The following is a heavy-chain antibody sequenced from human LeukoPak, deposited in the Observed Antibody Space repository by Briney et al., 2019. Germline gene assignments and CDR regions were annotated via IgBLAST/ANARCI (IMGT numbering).Heavy chain of an antibody. CDR3: ARAIRGLYYYYGMDV. D-gene: IGHD4-17*01. J-gene: IGHJ6*02. Sequence: SVKVSCKASGGTFSSYAISWVRQAPGQGLEWMGGIIPIFGTANYAQKFQGRVTITADESTSTAYMELSSLRSEDTAVYYCARAIRGLYYYYGMDVWGQGTAVTVSS. CDR2: IIPIFGTA. CDR1: GGTFSSYA. V-gene: IGHV1-69*13.